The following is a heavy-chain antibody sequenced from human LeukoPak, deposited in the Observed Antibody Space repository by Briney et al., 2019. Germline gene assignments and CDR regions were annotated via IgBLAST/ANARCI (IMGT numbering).Heavy chain of an antibody. CDR2: IYYSGST. J-gene: IGHJ4*02. D-gene: IGHD3-3*01. V-gene: IGHV4-59*08. CDR3: ARGNYYDFGI. Sequence: SETLSLTCTVSGGSISAYYWSWIRQPPGKGLEWIGYIYYSGSTNYNPSLKSRVTISVDTSKNQFSLKLSSVTAADTAVYYCARGNYYDFGIWGQGTLVNVSS. CDR1: GGSISAYY.